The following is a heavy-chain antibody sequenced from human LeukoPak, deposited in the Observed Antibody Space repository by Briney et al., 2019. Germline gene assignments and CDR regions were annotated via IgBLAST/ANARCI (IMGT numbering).Heavy chain of an antibody. J-gene: IGHJ4*02. V-gene: IGHV3-7*01. CDR3: ARDGYYDSSGYYYVAKYFDY. CDR2: IKQDGSEK. CDR1: GFTFSSYW. Sequence: GGSLRLSCAASGFTFSSYWMSWFRQAPGKGLEWVANIKQDGSEKYYVDSVNGRFTIYRDNAKNSLYLKMNSLRAEDTAVYYCARDGYYDSSGYYYVAKYFDYWGQGTLVTVSS. D-gene: IGHD3-22*01.